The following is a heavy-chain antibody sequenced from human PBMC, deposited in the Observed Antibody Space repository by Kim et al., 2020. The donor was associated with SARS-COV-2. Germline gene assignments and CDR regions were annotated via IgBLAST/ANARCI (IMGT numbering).Heavy chain of an antibody. V-gene: IGHV3-7*04. J-gene: IGHJ4*02. D-gene: IGHD3-9*01. CDR2: IKEDGSEK. CDR1: GFTLSSYW. CDR3: ARGRYRFGL. Sequence: GGSLRLSCVASGFTLSSYWMTWVRPAPGKGLEWVANIKEDGSEKDYVDSVRGRFTISRDNAKNSLYLQMNSLRAEDTAVYYCARGRYRFGLWGQGTLVTVSS.